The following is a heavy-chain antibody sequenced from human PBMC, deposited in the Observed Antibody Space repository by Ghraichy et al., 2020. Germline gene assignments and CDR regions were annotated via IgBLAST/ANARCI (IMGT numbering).Heavy chain of an antibody. V-gene: IGHV4-39*01. CDR2: IYYSGST. D-gene: IGHD5-24*01. CDR3: ARNPESRWLQFRIGFDY. Sequence: SETLSLTCTVSGGSISSSSYYWGWIRQPPGKGLEWIGSIYYSGSTYYNPSLKSRVTISVDTSKNQFSLKLSSVTAADTAVYYCARNPESRWLQFRIGFDYWGQGTLVTVSS. J-gene: IGHJ4*02. CDR1: GGSISSSSYY.